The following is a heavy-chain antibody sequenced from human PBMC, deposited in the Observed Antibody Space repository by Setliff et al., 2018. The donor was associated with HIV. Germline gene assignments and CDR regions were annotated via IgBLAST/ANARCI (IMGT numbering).Heavy chain of an antibody. V-gene: IGHV4-34*01. CDR3: ARGVNPTYYDFWSGNYMRKYYYYYMDV. Sequence: SETLSLTCAVYGRSLSGYYWSWIRQPPGKGLEWIGEINQSGSTNYNPSLKSRVTISVDTSKNQFSLKLSSVTAADKAVYYCARGVNPTYYDFWSGNYMRKYYYYYMDVWGKGTTVTVSS. CDR1: GRSLSGYY. CDR2: INQSGST. J-gene: IGHJ6*03. D-gene: IGHD3-3*01.